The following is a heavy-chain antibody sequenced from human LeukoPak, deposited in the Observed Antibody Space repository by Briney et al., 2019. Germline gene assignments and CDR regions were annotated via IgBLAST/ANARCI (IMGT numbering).Heavy chain of an antibody. J-gene: IGHJ4*02. V-gene: IGHV4-34*01. D-gene: IGHD6-13*01. CDR1: GGSFSGYY. Sequence: SETLSLTCAVYGGSFSGYYWSWIRQPPGKGLEWIGEINHSGSTYYNPSLKSRVTISVDTSKSQFSLKLSSVTAADTAVYYCADHIAAAGHHYFDYWGQGTLVTVSS. CDR3: ADHIAAAGHHYFDY. CDR2: INHSGST.